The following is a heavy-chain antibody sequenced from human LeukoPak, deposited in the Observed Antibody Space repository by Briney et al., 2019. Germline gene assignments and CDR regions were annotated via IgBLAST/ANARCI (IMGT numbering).Heavy chain of an antibody. CDR3: ARDGGSYSLDY. CDR1: GGSISGSTYY. CDR2: IYASGST. V-gene: IGHV4-61*02. D-gene: IGHD1-26*01. J-gene: IGHJ4*02. Sequence: SQTLSLTCTVSGGSISGSTYYWGWIRQPAGKGLEWIVRIYASGSTSYNPSLKSRATISVDTSKNQFSLKLSSVTAADTAIYYCARDGGSYSLDYWGRGTLVTVSS.